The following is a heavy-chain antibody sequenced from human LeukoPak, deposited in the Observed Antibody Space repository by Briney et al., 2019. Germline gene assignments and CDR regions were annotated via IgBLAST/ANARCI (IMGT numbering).Heavy chain of an antibody. CDR3: ARHVGISF. CDR1: GFTFSGAW. Sequence: PGGSLRLSCTASGFTFSGAWMTWVRQAPGKGLKWVANIREEGTEKNYVDSVKGRFTISRDNAKNSLFLKMSNLRDDDTAIYYCARHVGISFWGQGTLVTVSS. J-gene: IGHJ4*02. D-gene: IGHD7-27*01. V-gene: IGHV3-7*01. CDR2: IREEGTEK.